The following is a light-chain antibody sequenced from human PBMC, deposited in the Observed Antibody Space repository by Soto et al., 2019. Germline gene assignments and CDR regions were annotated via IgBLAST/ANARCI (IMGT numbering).Light chain of an antibody. CDR1: QSIRRW. V-gene: IGKV1-5*03. CDR2: EAS. CDR3: QQYDNLSLT. J-gene: IGKJ4*01. Sequence: DIRLTQSPSVLSASVGDRVTITCRASQSIRRWLAWYQQKPGKAPNLLIYEASSLESGVPSRFSGSGSGTDFTFTISSLQPEDIATYYCQQYDNLSLTFGGGTKVAIK.